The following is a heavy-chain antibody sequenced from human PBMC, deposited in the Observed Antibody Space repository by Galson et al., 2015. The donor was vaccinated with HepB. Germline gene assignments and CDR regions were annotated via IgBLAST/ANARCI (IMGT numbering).Heavy chain of an antibody. CDR1: GFTFDDYA. CDR2: ISWNSGSI. Sequence: SLRLSCAASGFTFDDYAMHWVRHAPGKGLEWVSGISWNSGSIGYADSVKGRFTISRDNAKNSLYLQMNSLRAEDTALYYCAKEVAGTAVGYFDYWGQGTLVTVSS. D-gene: IGHD6-19*01. V-gene: IGHV3-9*01. CDR3: AKEVAGTAVGYFDY. J-gene: IGHJ4*02.